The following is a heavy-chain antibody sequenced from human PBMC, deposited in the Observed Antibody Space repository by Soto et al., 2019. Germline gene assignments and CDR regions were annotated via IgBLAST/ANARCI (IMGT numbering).Heavy chain of an antibody. CDR3: AADSAYYYGSGTPNWFDP. J-gene: IGHJ5*02. D-gene: IGHD3-10*01. Sequence: QMQLVQSGPEVKKPGTSVKVSCKASGFTFTSSAMQWVRQARGQRVEWIGWIVVGSGNTNYAQKFQERVTITRDMSTSTAYMELSSLRSEDTAVYYCAADSAYYYGSGTPNWFDPWGQGTLVTVSS. CDR2: IVVGSGNT. V-gene: IGHV1-58*02. CDR1: GFTFTSSA.